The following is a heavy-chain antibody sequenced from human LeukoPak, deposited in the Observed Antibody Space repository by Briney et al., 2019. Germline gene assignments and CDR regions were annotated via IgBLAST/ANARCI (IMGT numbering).Heavy chain of an antibody. CDR3: ATRRSGSHPYY. CDR2: TFYSGST. Sequence: PSEALSLTCTVSGASVSSSSYYWEWIRQPPGKGLEWVGSTFYSGSTHYNPSLKSRVTMSVDTSKNQFSLRLSSVTATDTAVYYCATRRSGSHPYYWGQGTLVTVSS. D-gene: IGHD1-26*01. CDR1: GASVSSSSYY. V-gene: IGHV4-39*01. J-gene: IGHJ4*02.